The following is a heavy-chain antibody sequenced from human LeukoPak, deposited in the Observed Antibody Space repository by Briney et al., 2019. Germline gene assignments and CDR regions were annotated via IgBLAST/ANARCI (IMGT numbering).Heavy chain of an antibody. Sequence: GGSLRLSCAASGFTFSSYAMHWVRQAPGKGLEWVAVISYDGSNKYYADSVKGRFTISRDNSKNTLYLQMNSLRAEDTAVYYCAREGSSSWYNWSDPWGQGTLVNVSS. CDR2: ISYDGSNK. CDR3: AREGSSSWYNWSDP. V-gene: IGHV3-30*01. J-gene: IGHJ5*02. D-gene: IGHD6-13*01. CDR1: GFTFSSYA.